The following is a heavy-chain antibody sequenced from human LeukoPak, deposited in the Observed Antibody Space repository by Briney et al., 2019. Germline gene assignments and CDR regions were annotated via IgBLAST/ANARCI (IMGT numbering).Heavy chain of an antibody. CDR3: AGDGVVPAAMGGYNWFDP. Sequence: PSETLSLTCTVSGGSISSSSYYWGWIRQPPGKGLEWIGSIYYSGSTYYNPSLKSRVTISVDTSKNQFSLKLSSVTAADTAVYYCAGDGVVPAAMGGYNWFDPWGQGTLVTVSS. D-gene: IGHD2-2*01. V-gene: IGHV4-39*07. CDR2: IYYSGST. J-gene: IGHJ5*02. CDR1: GGSISSSSYY.